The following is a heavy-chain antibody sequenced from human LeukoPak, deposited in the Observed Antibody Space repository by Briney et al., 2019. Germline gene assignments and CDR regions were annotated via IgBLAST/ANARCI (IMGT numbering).Heavy chain of an antibody. CDR3: ARGDVLRFLEWLLSLDY. V-gene: IGHV3-30-3*01. D-gene: IGHD3-3*01. CDR2: ISYDGSNK. CDR1: GFTFRSYA. J-gene: IGHJ4*02. Sequence: GGSLRLSCAASGFTFRSYAMHWVRQAPGKGLEWVAVISYDGSNKYYADSVKGRFTISRDNSKNTLYLQMNSLRAEDTAVYYCARGDVLRFLEWLLSLDYWGQGTLVTVSS.